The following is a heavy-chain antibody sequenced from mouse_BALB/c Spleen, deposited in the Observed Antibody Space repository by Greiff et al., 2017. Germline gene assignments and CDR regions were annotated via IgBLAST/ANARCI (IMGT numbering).Heavy chain of an antibody. Sequence: EVKLQESGAELVKPGASVKLSCTASGFNIKDTYMHWVKQRPEQGLEWIGRIDPANGNTKYDPKFQGKATITADTSSNTAYLQLSSLTSEDTAVYYCAPSPFSDWGQGTLVTVSA. V-gene: IGHV14-3*02. J-gene: IGHJ3*01. CDR2: IDPANGNT. CDR3: APSPFSD. CDR1: GFNIKDTY.